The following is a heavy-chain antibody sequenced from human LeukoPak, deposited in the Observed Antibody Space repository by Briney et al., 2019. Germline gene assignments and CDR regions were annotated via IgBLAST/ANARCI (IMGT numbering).Heavy chain of an antibody. J-gene: IGHJ6*02. V-gene: IGHV3-30*03. D-gene: IGHD6-19*01. CDR2: ISYDGSNK. CDR1: GFTFSSYG. CDR3: ARAYSSGWYASYCAMDV. Sequence: GGSLRLSCAASGFTFSSYGMHWVRHAPGKGLEWVAVISYDGSNKYYADSVKGRFTISRDNAKNSLSLQMNSLRAEDTALYHCARAYSSGWYASYCAMDVWGQGTTVTVSS.